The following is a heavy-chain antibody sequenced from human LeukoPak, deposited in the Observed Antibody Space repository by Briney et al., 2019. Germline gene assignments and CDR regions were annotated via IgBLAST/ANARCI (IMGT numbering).Heavy chain of an antibody. Sequence: GASVKVSCKASGGTFSSYAISWVRQAPGQGLEWMGGIIPIFGTANYAQKFQGRVTITTDESTSTAYMELSSLRSEDTAVYYCARDPCGSYREVCYYYGMDVWGQGTTVTVSS. CDR1: GGTFSSYA. J-gene: IGHJ6*02. V-gene: IGHV1-69*05. CDR2: IIPIFGTA. D-gene: IGHD1-26*01. CDR3: ARDPCGSYREVCYYYGMDV.